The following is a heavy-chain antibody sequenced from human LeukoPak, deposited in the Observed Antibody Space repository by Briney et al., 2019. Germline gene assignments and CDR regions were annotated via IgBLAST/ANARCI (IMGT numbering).Heavy chain of an antibody. V-gene: IGHV3-23*01. CDR3: ARGGGYYPIDY. CDR2: ISGSGDSV. J-gene: IGHJ4*02. Sequence: GGSLRLSCAASGFTFTNYEMSWVRQAPGKGLEWLSSISGSGDSVFYADSVKGRFTISRDNSLNTLHLQMNSLRAEDTAVYYCARGGGYYPIDYWGQGTLVTVSS. CDR1: GFTFTNYE. D-gene: IGHD2-15*01.